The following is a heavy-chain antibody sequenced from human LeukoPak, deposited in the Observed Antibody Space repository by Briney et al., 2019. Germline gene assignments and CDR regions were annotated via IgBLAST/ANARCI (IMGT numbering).Heavy chain of an antibody. CDR3: AKGTYSSGWYPYCDY. CDR2: ISGSGGST. CDR1: GFTFSSYA. D-gene: IGHD6-19*01. Sequence: GGSLRLSCVASGFTFSSYAMSWVRQAPGKGLEWVPGISGSGGSTYYADSVKGRFTISRDNSKNTLFLQMNSLRAEDTAVYYCAKGTYSSGWYPYCDYWGQGTLVTVSS. J-gene: IGHJ4*02. V-gene: IGHV3-23*01.